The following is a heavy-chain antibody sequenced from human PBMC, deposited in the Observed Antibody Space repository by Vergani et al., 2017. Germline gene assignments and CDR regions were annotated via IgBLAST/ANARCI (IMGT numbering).Heavy chain of an antibody. CDR1: GYTFTSYY. J-gene: IGHJ6*02. Sequence: QVQLVQSGAEVKKPGASVKVSCKASGYTFTSYYMHWVRQAPGQGLEWMGIIHPSGGSTSYAQKVQGGVTMTRDTSTSTVYMELSSLRSEDTAVYYCAREGVGTAGTLGDYGMDVWGQGTTVTVSS. CDR3: AREGVGTAGTLGDYGMDV. D-gene: IGHD2-21*02. CDR2: IHPSGGST. V-gene: IGHV1-46*01.